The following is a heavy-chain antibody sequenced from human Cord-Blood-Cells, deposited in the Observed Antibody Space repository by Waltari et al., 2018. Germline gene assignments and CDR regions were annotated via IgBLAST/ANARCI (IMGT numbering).Heavy chain of an antibody. V-gene: IGHV1-46*01. CDR2: RNPSGGST. CDR3: ARDLLGRRGDY. Sequence: QVQLVQSGAEVKKPGASVKVSCKASGYTFTSYYMHWVRQAPGQGLEWKEIRNPSGGSTSDEQKFQGRVTMTRDTSTSTVYMELSSLRSEDTAVYYCARDLLGRRGDYWGQGTLVTVSS. CDR1: GYTFTSYY. D-gene: IGHD3-10*01. J-gene: IGHJ4*02.